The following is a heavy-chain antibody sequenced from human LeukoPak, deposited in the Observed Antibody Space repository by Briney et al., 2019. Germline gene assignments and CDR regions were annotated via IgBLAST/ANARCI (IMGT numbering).Heavy chain of an antibody. D-gene: IGHD4-23*01. CDR2: IYYSGST. J-gene: IGHJ4*02. CDR1: GGPISSSSYY. V-gene: IGHV4-39*07. Sequence: PSETLSLTCTVSGGPISSSSYYWGWIRQPPGKGLEWIGSIYYSGSTYYNPSLKSRVTISVDTSKNQFSLKLSSVTAADTAVYYCARDSADTVALDYWGQGTLVTVSS. CDR3: ARDSADTVALDY.